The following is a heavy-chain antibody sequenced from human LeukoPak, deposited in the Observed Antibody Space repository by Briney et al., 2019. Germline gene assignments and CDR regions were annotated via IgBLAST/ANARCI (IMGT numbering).Heavy chain of an antibody. CDR1: GGSISSGCYY. CDR3: ARVLWFGELNENWFDP. J-gene: IGHJ5*02. Sequence: SETLSLTCTVSGGSISSGCYYWSWIRQPAGKGLEWIGRIYTSGSTNYNPSLKSRVTISVDTYKNQFSLKLSSVTAAGTGVYYCARVLWFGELNENWFDPWGQGTLVTVSS. V-gene: IGHV4-61*02. CDR2: IYTSGST. D-gene: IGHD3-10*01.